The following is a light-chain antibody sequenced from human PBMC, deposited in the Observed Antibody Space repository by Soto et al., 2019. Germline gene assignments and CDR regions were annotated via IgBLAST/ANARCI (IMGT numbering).Light chain of an antibody. J-gene: IGKJ3*01. V-gene: IGKV3-15*01. CDR2: SAS. Sequence: EIVMTQSPATLSVSPGERATLSCKASQSVSSNLAWYQQKPGQAHRLLIYSASTRATGIPARFSGSGSGTEFTLTISSLQSEDDAVYYCQQYNNWRTFGPGTTVDMK. CDR1: QSVSSN. CDR3: QQYNNWRT.